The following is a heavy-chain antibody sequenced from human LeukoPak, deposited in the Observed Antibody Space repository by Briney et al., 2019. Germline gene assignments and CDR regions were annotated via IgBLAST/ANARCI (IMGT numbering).Heavy chain of an antibody. Sequence: PSETLSLTCAVYGGSFSGYYWSWIRQPPGKGLEWIGGINHSGSTNYNPSLKSRVTISVDTSKNQFSLKLSSVTAADTAVYYCARGRVPGYSSPTDYWGQGTLVTVCS. V-gene: IGHV4-34*01. CDR2: INHSGST. J-gene: IGHJ4*02. D-gene: IGHD6-19*01. CDR3: ARGRVPGYSSPTDY. CDR1: GGSFSGYY.